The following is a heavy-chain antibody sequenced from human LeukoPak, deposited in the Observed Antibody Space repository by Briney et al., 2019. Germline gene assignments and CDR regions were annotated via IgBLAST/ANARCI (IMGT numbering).Heavy chain of an antibody. V-gene: IGHV3-23*01. CDR3: AKDSRGRNSLDY. J-gene: IGHJ4*02. CDR2: ISGSGGNT. Sequence: HPGGSLRLSCVASGFIFSTYAMSWVRQAPGKGLEWVSAISGSGGNTYYADSVKGRFTISRDNSKNTLYLQMNSLRAEDTAVYYCAKDSRGRNSLDYWGQGTLVTVSS. CDR1: GFIFSTYA. D-gene: IGHD4-23*01.